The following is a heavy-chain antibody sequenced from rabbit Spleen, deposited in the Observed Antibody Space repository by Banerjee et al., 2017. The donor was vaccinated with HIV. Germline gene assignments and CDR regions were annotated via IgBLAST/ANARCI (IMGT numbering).Heavy chain of an antibody. CDR1: GFSFSSSYW. J-gene: IGHJ4*01. V-gene: IGHV1S40*01. Sequence: QSLEESGGGLVKPGASLTLTCTASGFSFSSSYWIWWVRQAPGKGLEWIGCIYTTHGQTYYASWAKGRFTISKTSSTTVTLQMTSLTAADTATYFCARRYVGSGYYGDFKLWGQGTLVTVS. D-gene: IGHD8-1*01. CDR3: ARRYVGSGYYGDFKL. CDR2: IYTTHGQT.